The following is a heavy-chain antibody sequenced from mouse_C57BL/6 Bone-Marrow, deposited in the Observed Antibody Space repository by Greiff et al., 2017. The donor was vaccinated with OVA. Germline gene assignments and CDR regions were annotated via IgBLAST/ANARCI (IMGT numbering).Heavy chain of an antibody. J-gene: IGHJ2*01. CDR3: ARYYYGSSLDY. CDR2: IYPRSGNT. CDR1: GYTFTSYG. V-gene: IGHV1-81*01. Sequence: QVQLKESGAELARPGASVKLSCMASGYTFTSYGISWVKQRTGQGLEWIGEIYPRSGNTYYNEKFKGKATLTADKSSSTAYMELRSLTSEDSAVYFCARYYYGSSLDYWGQGTTLTVSS. D-gene: IGHD1-1*01.